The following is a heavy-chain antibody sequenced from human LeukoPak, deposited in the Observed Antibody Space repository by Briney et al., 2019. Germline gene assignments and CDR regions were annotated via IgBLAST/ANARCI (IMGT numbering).Heavy chain of an antibody. J-gene: IGHJ6*04. D-gene: IGHD3-3*01. Sequence: ASVKVSCKTSGYTFSNYGISWVRQAPGQGLEWMGWISGYNGNTKYEQKVQGRVTMTTDTSTSTAYMELRSLRADDTAVYYCARDSYDFWSGYHDVWGKGTTVIVSS. CDR3: ARDSYDFWSGYHDV. CDR1: GYTFSNYG. V-gene: IGHV1-18*01. CDR2: ISGYNGNT.